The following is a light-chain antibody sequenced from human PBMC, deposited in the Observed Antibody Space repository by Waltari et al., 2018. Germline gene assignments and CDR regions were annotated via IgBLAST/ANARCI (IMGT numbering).Light chain of an antibody. V-gene: IGLV3-19*01. CDR1: RPSRYS. J-gene: IGLJ2*01. Sequence: SSDLIQAPPVSVALSHAVRITCPGDRPSRYSASWYQQSPGQAPILVLYGQNDRPSGIPDRFSGSTSGNTASLTITGAQAEDEADYYCHSRDTNSTRFFGGGTRLTV. CDR3: HSRDTNSTRF. CDR2: GQN.